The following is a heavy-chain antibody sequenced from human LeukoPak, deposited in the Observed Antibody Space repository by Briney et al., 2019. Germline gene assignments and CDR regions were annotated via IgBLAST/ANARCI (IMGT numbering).Heavy chain of an antibody. D-gene: IGHD3-22*01. J-gene: IGHJ1*01. CDR1: GGSISSYY. V-gene: IGHV4-59*01. CDR2: IYYSGST. Sequence: PSETLSLTCTVSGGSISSYYWSWIRQPPGKGLEWIGYIYYSGSTNYNPSLKSRVTISVDTSKNQFSLKLSSVTAADTAVYYCAREGSSGYLAYWGQGTLVTVSS. CDR3: AREGSSGYLAY.